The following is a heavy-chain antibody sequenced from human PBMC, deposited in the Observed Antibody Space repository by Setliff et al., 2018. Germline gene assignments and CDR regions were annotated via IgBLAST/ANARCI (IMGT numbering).Heavy chain of an antibody. CDR3: ARGNYAYWYFDL. D-gene: IGHD1-7*01. J-gene: IGHJ2*01. Sequence: SETLSLTCTVSGGSINSGVYYWGWIRQPAGKGLEWIGRLSPSGNTNYSPSLKSRVTMSLDTSKNYFSLKLKSVTAADTAIYFCARGNYAYWYFDLWGRGTLVTVSS. CDR2: LSPSGNT. CDR1: GGSINSGVYY. V-gene: IGHV4-61*02.